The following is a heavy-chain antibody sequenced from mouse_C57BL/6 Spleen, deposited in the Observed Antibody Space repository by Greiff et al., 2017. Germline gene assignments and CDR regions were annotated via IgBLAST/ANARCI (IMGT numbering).Heavy chain of an antibody. J-gene: IGHJ2*01. D-gene: IGHD1-1*01. CDR2: ISGGGGNT. V-gene: IGHV5-9*01. CDR3: ARQPSTVVATPNYFDD. CDR1: GFTFSSYT. Sequence: EVQRVESGGGLVKPGGSLKLSCAASGFTFSSYTMSWVRQTPEKRLEWVATISGGGGNTYYPDSVKGRFTISRDNAKNTLYLQMSSLRSEDTALYYCARQPSTVVATPNYFDDGGHGTTLAASS.